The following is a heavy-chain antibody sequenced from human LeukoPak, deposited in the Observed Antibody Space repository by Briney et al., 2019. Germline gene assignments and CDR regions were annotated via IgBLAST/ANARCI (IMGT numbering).Heavy chain of an antibody. D-gene: IGHD1-14*01. CDR1: GGSISNRSYY. J-gene: IGHJ2*01. V-gene: IGHV4-39*07. CDR3: ARGGVNRYWYFGL. Sequence: PSETLSLTCSVSGGSISNRSYYWGWIRQPPGKGLEWIGIIYYSGSTYYNPSLGSRVTISVDTSKNQFSLKLNSVTAADTAVYYCARGGVNRYWYFGLWGRGTLVTVSS. CDR2: IYYSGST.